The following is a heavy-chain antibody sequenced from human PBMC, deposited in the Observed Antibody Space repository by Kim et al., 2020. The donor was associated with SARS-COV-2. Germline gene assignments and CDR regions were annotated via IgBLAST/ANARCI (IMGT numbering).Heavy chain of an antibody. CDR2: INHSGST. Sequence: SETLSLTCAVYGGSFSGYYWSWIRQPPGKGLEWIGEINHSGSTNYNPSLKSRVTISVDTSKNQFSLKLSSVTAADTAVYYCARGRYSSGRPSPFDYWGQGTLVTVSS. CDR1: GGSFSGYY. V-gene: IGHV4-34*01. J-gene: IGHJ4*02. CDR3: ARGRYSSGRPSPFDY. D-gene: IGHD6-19*01.